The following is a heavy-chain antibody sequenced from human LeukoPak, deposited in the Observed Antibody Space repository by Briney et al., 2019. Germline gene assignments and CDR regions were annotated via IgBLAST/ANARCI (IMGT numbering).Heavy chain of an antibody. CDR3: ARVAYDSSGYSDY. D-gene: IGHD3-22*01. J-gene: IGHJ4*02. CDR2: IYYSGST. V-gene: IGHV4-59*08. Sequence: SETLSLTCTVSGGSISSYYWSWIRQPPGKGLEWIGYIYYSGSTNYNPSLKSRVTISVDTSKNQFSLKLSSVTAADTAVYYCARVAYDSSGYSDYWGQGTLVTVSS. CDR1: GGSISSYY.